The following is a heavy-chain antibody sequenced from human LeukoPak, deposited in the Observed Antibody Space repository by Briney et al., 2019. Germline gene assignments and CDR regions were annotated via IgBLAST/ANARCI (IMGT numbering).Heavy chain of an antibody. Sequence: PSETLSLTCTVSGGSISSGGYYWSWIRQPPGKGLEWIGYIYHSGSTNYNPSLKSRVTISVDKSKNQFSLKLSSVTAADTAVYYCATTITTVTMAYWGQGTLVTVSS. V-gene: IGHV4-30-2*01. CDR2: IYHSGST. CDR3: ATTITTVTMAY. J-gene: IGHJ4*02. D-gene: IGHD4-17*01. CDR1: GGSISSGGYY.